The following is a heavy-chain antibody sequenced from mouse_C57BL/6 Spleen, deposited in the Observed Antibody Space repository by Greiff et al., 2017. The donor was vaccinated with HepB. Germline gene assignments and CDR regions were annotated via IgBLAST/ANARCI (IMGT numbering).Heavy chain of an antibody. CDR2: ISYDGSN. V-gene: IGHV3-6*01. CDR1: GYSITSGYY. J-gene: IGHJ1*03. Sequence: EVKLMESGPGLVKPSQSLSLTCSVTGYSITSGYYWNWIRQFPGNKLEWMGYISYDGSNNYNPSLKNRISITRDTSKNQFFLKLNSVTTEDTATYYCARDRGSSYDWYFDVWGTGTTVTVSS. D-gene: IGHD1-1*01. CDR3: ARDRGSSYDWYFDV.